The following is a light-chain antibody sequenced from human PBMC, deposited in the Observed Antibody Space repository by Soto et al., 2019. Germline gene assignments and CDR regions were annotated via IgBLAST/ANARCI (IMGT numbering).Light chain of an antibody. Sequence: QLVLTQSSSASASLGSSVKLTCTLGGGHSSYIIAWHQQQPGKAPRYLMKLEGSGSYNKGSGVPDRFSGSSSGADRYLTISNLQFEDEADYYCETWDSNTRVFGGGTKLTVL. CDR1: GGHSSYI. CDR3: ETWDSNTRV. CDR2: LEGSGSY. J-gene: IGLJ3*02. V-gene: IGLV4-60*02.